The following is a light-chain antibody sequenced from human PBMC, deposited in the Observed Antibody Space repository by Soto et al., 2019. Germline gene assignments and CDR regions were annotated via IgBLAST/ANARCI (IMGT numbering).Light chain of an antibody. Sequence: DIVMTQSADSLAVSLGERATINCKSSQSVFSNSNNKKYLAWYQQKPGQPPKLLIHWASIRESGVPDRFSGSGSGTDFTLTINSLQAEDVAVYYCQQHYSTPWTFGQGTKVDIK. V-gene: IGKV4-1*01. CDR3: QQHYSTPWT. CDR1: QSVFSNSNNKKY. CDR2: WAS. J-gene: IGKJ1*01.